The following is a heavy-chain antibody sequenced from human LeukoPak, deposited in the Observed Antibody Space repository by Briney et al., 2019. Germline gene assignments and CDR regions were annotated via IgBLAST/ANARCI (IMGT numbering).Heavy chain of an antibody. CDR2: IKQDGSEE. CDR1: GFTFSAYW. CDR3: ARDGYSSRRQFYYYGMEV. V-gene: IGHV3-7*01. J-gene: IGHJ6*02. Sequence: GGSLRLSCAASGFTFSAYWMSWVRQAPGKGLEWVASIKQDGSEEYYVDSVKGRSTISRDNAKNSLYLQMNSLRAEDTAVYYCARDGYSSRRQFYYYGMEVWGQGTTVTVSS. D-gene: IGHD6-13*01.